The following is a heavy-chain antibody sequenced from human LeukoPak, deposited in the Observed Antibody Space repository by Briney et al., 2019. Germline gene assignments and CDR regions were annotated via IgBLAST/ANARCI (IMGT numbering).Heavy chain of an antibody. CDR1: GYSISSGYY. CDR3: ARGHDYGDSYFDY. J-gene: IGHJ4*02. V-gene: IGHV4-4*07. CDR2: IYTSGST. Sequence: PSETLSLTCTVSGYSISSGYYWGWIRQPAGKGLEWIGRIYTSGSTNYNPSLKSRVTMSVDTSKNQFSLKLSSVTAADTAVYYCARGHDYGDSYFDYWGQGTLVTVSS. D-gene: IGHD4-17*01.